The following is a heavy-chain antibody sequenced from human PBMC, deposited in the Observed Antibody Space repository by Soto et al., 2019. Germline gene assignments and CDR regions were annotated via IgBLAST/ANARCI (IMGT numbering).Heavy chain of an antibody. CDR2: IYSGGST. CDR3: ASRHLTIFGVVIDY. J-gene: IGHJ4*02. CDR1: GFTVSSNY. V-gene: IGHV3-66*01. Sequence: GGSLRLSCAASGFTVSSNYMSWVRQAPGKGLEWVSVIYSGGSTYYVDSVKGRFTISRDNSKNTLYLQMNSLRAEDTAVYYCASRHLTIFGVVIDYWGQGTLVTVSS. D-gene: IGHD3-3*01.